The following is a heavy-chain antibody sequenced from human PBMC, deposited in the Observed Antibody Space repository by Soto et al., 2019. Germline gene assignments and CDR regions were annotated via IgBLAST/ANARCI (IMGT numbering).Heavy chain of an antibody. V-gene: IGHV3-23*01. D-gene: IGHD3-22*01. CDR3: AKDLWPSDTSSPGDY. J-gene: IGHJ4*02. Sequence: GGSLRLSCAASGFTFSSYAMTWVRQAPGKGLEWVSAISGSGGSTYYADSVKGRFTISRDNSKNTVYLQMNSLRAEDTAIYFCAKDLWPSDTSSPGDYCGQGTLVTVSS. CDR2: ISGSGGST. CDR1: GFTFSSYA.